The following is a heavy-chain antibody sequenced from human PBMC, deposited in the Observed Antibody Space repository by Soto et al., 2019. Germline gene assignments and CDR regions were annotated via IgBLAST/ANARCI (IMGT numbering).Heavy chain of an antibody. V-gene: IGHV4-59*01. CDR2: IYYSGSS. J-gene: IGHJ4*02. CDR3: ARVYSRAAAGP. D-gene: IGHD2-21*01. CDR1: GDSISNYY. Sequence: PSETLSLTCSVSGDSISNYYWNWIRQSPGKGPEWIGYIYYSGSSDYNPSLKSRVSISIDTSKNQFSLKLTSVTAADTAVYYCARVYSRAAAGPWSQGTLVTVSS.